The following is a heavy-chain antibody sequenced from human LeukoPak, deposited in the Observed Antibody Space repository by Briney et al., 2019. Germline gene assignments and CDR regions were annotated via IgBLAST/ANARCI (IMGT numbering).Heavy chain of an antibody. Sequence: GRSLRLSCAASGFTFSSYAMHWVRQAPGKGLEWVAVISYDGSNQYYADSVKGRFTISRDNSQNTLYLQMNSLRVEDTAVYYCASSSSYDTSGYSFYWGQGILVTVSS. CDR2: ISYDGSNQ. CDR3: ASSSSYDTSGYSFY. D-gene: IGHD3-22*01. CDR1: GFTFSSYA. V-gene: IGHV3-30*04. J-gene: IGHJ4*02.